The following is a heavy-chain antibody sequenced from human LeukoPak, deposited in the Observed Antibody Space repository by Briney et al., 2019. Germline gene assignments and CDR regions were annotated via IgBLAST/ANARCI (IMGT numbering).Heavy chain of an antibody. CDR3: ARRVVNNRNWYFNL. D-gene: IGHD4-23*01. V-gene: IGHV5-51*01. CDR2: IYPGDSNT. J-gene: IGHJ2*01. Sequence: GESLKISCKGSGYRFTNYWIGWVRQMPGKGLEWMGIIYPGDSNTRYSPSFQGQVTISADKSINTSYVQWSSLKASDTAMYYCARRVVNNRNWYFNLWGRGTLVTVSS. CDR1: GYRFTNYW.